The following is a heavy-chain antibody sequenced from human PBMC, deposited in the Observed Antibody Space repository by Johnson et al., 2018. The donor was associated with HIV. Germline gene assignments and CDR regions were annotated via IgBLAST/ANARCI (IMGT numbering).Heavy chain of an antibody. Sequence: VQLVESGGGLVQPGRSLRLSCAASGFTFDDHGMSWVRQGSGKGLEWVSVIYSGGSTYYADSVKGRFTISRDNSKNTLYLQMNSLRTEDTAVYYCARGGLTAFDIWGQGTMVTVSS. CDR3: ARGGLTAFDI. CDR1: GFTFDDHG. D-gene: IGHD5-12*01. J-gene: IGHJ3*02. CDR2: IYSGGST. V-gene: IGHV3-66*01.